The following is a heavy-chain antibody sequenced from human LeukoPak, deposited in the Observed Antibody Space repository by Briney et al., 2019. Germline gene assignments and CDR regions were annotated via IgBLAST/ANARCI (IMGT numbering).Heavy chain of an antibody. J-gene: IGHJ4*02. V-gene: IGHV3-21*04. CDR3: ARTYYDSSGYFDY. Sequence: PGGSLRLSCAAPGFTFSTYGMSWVRQARGKGLEWVSSIRSTGVSAYYADSVQGRFTISRYNAKNSLYLQMNSLRAEDTAVYYCARTYYDSSGYFDYWGQGTLVTVSS. CDR1: GFTFSTYG. D-gene: IGHD3-22*01. CDR2: IRSTGVSA.